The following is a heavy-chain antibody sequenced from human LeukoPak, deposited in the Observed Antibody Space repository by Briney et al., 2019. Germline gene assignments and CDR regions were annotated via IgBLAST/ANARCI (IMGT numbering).Heavy chain of an antibody. V-gene: IGHV3-7*04. CDR1: GFTFNNYG. CDR3: ARRDGMDV. J-gene: IGHJ6*01. CDR2: IIQDGSET. Sequence: GRSLRLSCAASGFTFNNYGMYWVRQAPGKGLAWVANIIQDGSETYYVDSVKGRFTISRDNAKNSLYLQMNSLRAEDTAVYYCARRDGMDVWGKGPRSPSPQ.